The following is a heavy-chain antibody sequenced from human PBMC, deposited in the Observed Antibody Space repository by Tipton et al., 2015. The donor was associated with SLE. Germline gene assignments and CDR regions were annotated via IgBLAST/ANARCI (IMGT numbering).Heavy chain of an antibody. CDR1: GYSIRSGYY. Sequence: TLSLTCAVSGYSIRSGYYWGWIRPPPGKGLEWIGSIYHSGSTYYNPSLKSRVTISVDTSKNQFSLKLSSVTAADTAVYYCASDHLDVWGQGTTVTVSS. CDR3: ASDHLDV. CDR2: IYHSGST. V-gene: IGHV4-38-2*01. J-gene: IGHJ6*02.